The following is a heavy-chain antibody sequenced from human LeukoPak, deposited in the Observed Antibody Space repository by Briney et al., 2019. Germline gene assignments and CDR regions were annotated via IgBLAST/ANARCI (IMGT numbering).Heavy chain of an antibody. CDR2: ISYDGSNK. D-gene: IGHD6-19*01. CDR3: AREGSGSSGFDY. J-gene: IGHJ4*02. V-gene: IGHV3-30-3*01. Sequence: PGGSLRLSCAASGFTFSSYAMHWVRQAPGKGLEWVAVISYDGSNKYYADSMKGRFTISRDNSKNTLYLQMNSLRAEDTAVYYCAREGSGSSGFDYWGQGTLVTVSS. CDR1: GFTFSSYA.